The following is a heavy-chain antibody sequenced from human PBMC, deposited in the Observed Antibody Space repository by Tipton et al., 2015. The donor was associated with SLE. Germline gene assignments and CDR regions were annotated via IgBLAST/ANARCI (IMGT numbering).Heavy chain of an antibody. CDR1: GGSISSYY. D-gene: IGHD1-26*01. CDR3: ARGLRSGVVGATPGY. CDR2: INHSGST. Sequence: TLSLTCAVSGGSISSYYWSWIRQPPGKGLEWIGEINHSGSTNYNPSLKSRVTISVDTSKNQFSLKLSSVTAADTAVYYCARGLRSGVVGATPGYWGQGTLVTVSS. V-gene: IGHV4-34*01. J-gene: IGHJ4*02.